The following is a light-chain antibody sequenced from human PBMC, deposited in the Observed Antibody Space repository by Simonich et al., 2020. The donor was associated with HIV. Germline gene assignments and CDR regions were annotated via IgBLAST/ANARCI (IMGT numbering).Light chain of an antibody. J-gene: IGKJ2*01. CDR3: QQYNNWPPYT. CDR2: KAS. CDR1: QSISRL. Sequence: DIQMTQSPSTLSASVGDRVTITCRASQSISRLLAWYQQKPGKAPKLLIYKASSLESGVPSRFSGSGSGTEFTLTISSMQSEDFAVYYCQQYNNWPPYTFGQGTKLEIK. V-gene: IGKV1-5*03.